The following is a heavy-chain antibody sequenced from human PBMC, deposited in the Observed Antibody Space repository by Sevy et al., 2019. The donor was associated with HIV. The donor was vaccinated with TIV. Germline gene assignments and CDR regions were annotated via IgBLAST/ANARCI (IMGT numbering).Heavy chain of an antibody. CDR2: IYYSGST. J-gene: IGHJ5*02. V-gene: IGHV4-31*03. Sequence: SETLSLTCTVSGGSISSGGYYWSWIRQHPGKGLEWIGYIYYSGSTYYNPSLKSRVTITVDTSKNQFSLKLSSVTAADTAVYYCARTGAVAANPYNWFDPWGQGTLATVSS. D-gene: IGHD6-19*01. CDR3: ARTGAVAANPYNWFDP. CDR1: GGSISSGGYY.